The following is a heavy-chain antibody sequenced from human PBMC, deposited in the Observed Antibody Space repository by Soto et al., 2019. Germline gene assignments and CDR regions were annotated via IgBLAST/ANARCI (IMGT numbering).Heavy chain of an antibody. CDR2: ISSSSSTI. CDR3: ARGPSNFDY. J-gene: IGHJ4*02. V-gene: IGHV3-48*01. CDR1: GFTFNTYN. Sequence: PGGSLRLSCAASGFTFNTYNMNWVRQAPGKGLEWVSYISSSSSTIYYADSVKGRFTISRDNAKNSLYLQMNSLRAGDTAVYYCARGPSNFDYWGQGTLVTVSS.